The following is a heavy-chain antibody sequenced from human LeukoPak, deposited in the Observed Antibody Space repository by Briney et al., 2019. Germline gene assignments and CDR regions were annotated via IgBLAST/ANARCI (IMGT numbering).Heavy chain of an antibody. CDR2: IYSGGST. Sequence: PGGSLRLSCAASGFTVSSNYMNWVRQAPGKGLEWVSVIYSGGSTYYADSVKGRFTISRDNSKNTLYLQMNSLRAEDTAVYYCAGTYYYEKGAFDIWGQGTMVTVSS. CDR3: AGTYYYEKGAFDI. J-gene: IGHJ3*02. CDR1: GFTVSSNY. D-gene: IGHD3-22*01. V-gene: IGHV3-53*01.